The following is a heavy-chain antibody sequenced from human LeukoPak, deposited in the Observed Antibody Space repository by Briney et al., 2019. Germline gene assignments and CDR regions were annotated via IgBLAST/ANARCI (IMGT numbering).Heavy chain of an antibody. D-gene: IGHD1-20*01. V-gene: IGHV3-7*03. CDR2: IKQDGSEK. J-gene: IGHJ6*03. CDR3: AGGRGYNWNRDTGPSYYYYYMDV. CDR1: GFTFSNYW. Sequence: GGSLRLSCAASGFTFSNYWMNWVRQAPGKGLEWVANIKQDGSEKYYVDSVEGRFTVSRDNTKNSLYLQMNSLRSEDTAVYYCAGGRGYNWNRDTGPSYYYYYMDVWGKGTTVTVSS.